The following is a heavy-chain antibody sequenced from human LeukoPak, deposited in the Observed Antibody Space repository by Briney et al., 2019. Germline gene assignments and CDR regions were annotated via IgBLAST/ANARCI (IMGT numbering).Heavy chain of an antibody. CDR2: IYYSGTTNY. CDR1: GGSISTNY. D-gene: IGHD2-2*01. V-gene: IGHV4-59*08. Sequence: SETLSLTCTVSGGSISTNYWSWIRQPPGKGLEWIGYIYYSGTTNYNYNPSLKSRVTISVDTSKSQFFLNLSSVTAADTAVYFCARSGCTSTSCYLGDYWGQGTLVTVSS. CDR3: ARSGCTSTSCYLGDY. J-gene: IGHJ4*02.